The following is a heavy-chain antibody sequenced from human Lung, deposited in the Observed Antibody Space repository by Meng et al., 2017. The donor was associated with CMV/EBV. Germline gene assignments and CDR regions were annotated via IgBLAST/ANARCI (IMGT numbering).Heavy chain of an antibody. J-gene: IGHJ3*02. CDR3: ASPRRGAFDI. Sequence: GESXKISCAASGFTFSSYWMSWVRQAPGKGLEWVANIKQDGSEKYYVDSVKGRFTISRDNAKNSLYLQMNSLRAEDTAVYYCASPRRGAFDIWGQGTMVTVSS. CDR2: IKQDGSEK. D-gene: IGHD3-10*01. V-gene: IGHV3-7*01. CDR1: GFTFSSYW.